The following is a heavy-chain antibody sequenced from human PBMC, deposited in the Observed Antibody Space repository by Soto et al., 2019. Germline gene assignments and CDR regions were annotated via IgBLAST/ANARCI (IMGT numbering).Heavy chain of an antibody. Sequence: QVQLMQSGAEVKKPGASVTVSCKASGYSFTSYGITWVRQAPGQGLEWMGWISGYNGNKKYAQKLQGRVTMTTDTSTSTAYMELRSLRSDDTAVYYCARDLGQQLVDYWGQGTLVTVSS. CDR2: ISGYNGNK. J-gene: IGHJ4*02. CDR3: ARDLGQQLVDY. CDR1: GYSFTSYG. V-gene: IGHV1-18*01. D-gene: IGHD6-13*01.